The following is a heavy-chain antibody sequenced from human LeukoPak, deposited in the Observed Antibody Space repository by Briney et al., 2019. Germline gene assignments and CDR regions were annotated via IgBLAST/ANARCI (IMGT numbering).Heavy chain of an antibody. J-gene: IGHJ4*02. CDR1: GGSSSGYY. CDR3: VRDLSIAAAGGDY. D-gene: IGHD6-13*01. CDR2: INHGGST. V-gene: IGHV4-34*01. Sequence: SETLSLTCAVYGGSSSGYYWSWLRRPPGKGLEWIGEINHGGSTIYNPSLKSRVTISVDTSKNQFSLRLNSVTAADTAVYYCVRDLSIAAAGGDYWGQGTLVTVSS.